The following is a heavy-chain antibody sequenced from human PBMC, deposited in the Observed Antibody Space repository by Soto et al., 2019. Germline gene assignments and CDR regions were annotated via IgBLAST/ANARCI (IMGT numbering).Heavy chain of an antibody. Sequence: QVQLQESGPGLVKPSQTLSLTCTVSGGSISSAAYYWIWIRQPPGKDLGLFGYISHRGSTYYTPSLKSRVIISADTSKNQFSLNLNSVTAADTAVYYCAREYTYGSNFFDCWGQGALVTVSS. CDR3: AREYTYGSNFFDC. V-gene: IGHV4-31*03. D-gene: IGHD5-18*01. CDR1: GGSISSAAYY. CDR2: ISHRGST. J-gene: IGHJ4*02.